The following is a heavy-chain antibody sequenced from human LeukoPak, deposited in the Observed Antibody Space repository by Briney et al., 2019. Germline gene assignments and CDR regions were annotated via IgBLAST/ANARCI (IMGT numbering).Heavy chain of an antibody. Sequence: GGSLRLSCAASGFSLSTYGMHWVRQAPGKGLEWVAVILYDGINRYYAGSVKGRFTISRDTSKNTLYLQMNNLRTEDTAVYYCARIPEVVVTRTDSFNIWGQGTMVTVSS. CDR1: GFSLSTYG. D-gene: IGHD4-23*01. V-gene: IGHV3-30*03. CDR3: ARIPEVVVTRTDSFNI. CDR2: ILYDGINR. J-gene: IGHJ3*02.